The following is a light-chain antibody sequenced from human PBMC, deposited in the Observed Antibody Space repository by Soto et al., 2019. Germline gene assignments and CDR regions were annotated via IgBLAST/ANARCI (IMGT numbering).Light chain of an antibody. CDR3: QQYGSSQT. CDR2: GAS. J-gene: IGKJ1*01. CDR1: QSVSSSY. Sequence: EIVLTHSPGTLSLSPGERATLSCRASQSVSSSYLAWYQQKPGQAPRLLIYGASSRATGIPDRFSGSGSGTDFTLTICRLEPEDFAVYYCQQYGSSQTFGQGTKV. V-gene: IGKV3-20*01.